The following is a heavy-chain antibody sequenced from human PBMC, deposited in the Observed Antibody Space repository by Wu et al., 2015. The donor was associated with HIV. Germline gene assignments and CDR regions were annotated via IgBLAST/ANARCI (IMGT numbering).Heavy chain of an antibody. V-gene: IGHV1-2*02. CDR1: GYDFTNFG. Sequence: QVQLVQSGAEVKKPGASVKVACKTSGYDFTNFGVTWVRQAPGQGLEWMGNINANNGRTDFAENFRGRVTMTRDTSVNTAFMELNTLTADDTAVYFCARGDRFYAVLTGYSQNWFDPWGQGTLVSVSS. D-gene: IGHD3-9*01. CDR2: INANNGRT. CDR3: ARGDRFYAVLTGYSQNWFDP. J-gene: IGHJ5*02.